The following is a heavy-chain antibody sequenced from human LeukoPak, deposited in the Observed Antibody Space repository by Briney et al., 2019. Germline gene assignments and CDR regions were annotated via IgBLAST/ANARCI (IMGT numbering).Heavy chain of an antibody. Sequence: PGGSLRLSCAASGFTFSSYGMHWVRQAPGKGLEWVAVIWYDGRNKYYTDSVKGRFTISRENHKNSLYLKMNSLTAEDTALYYCAIDLNVAVAGTFDYWGQGTLVTVSS. CDR1: GFTFSSYG. CDR2: IWYDGRNK. J-gene: IGHJ4*02. CDR3: AIDLNVAVAGTFDY. V-gene: IGHV3-33*01. D-gene: IGHD6-19*01.